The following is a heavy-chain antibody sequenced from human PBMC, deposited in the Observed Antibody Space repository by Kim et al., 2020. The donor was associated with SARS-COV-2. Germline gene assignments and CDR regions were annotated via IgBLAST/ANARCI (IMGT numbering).Heavy chain of an antibody. V-gene: IGHV1-18*01. CDR3: ATGYYYYYYGMDV. Sequence: NYAQQLQVRVTMTTDTSTSTAYMELRSLRSDDTAVYYCATGYYYYYYGMDVWGQGTTVTVSS. J-gene: IGHJ6*02.